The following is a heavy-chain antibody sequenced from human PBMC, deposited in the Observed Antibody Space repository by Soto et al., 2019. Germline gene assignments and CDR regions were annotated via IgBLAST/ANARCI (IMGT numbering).Heavy chain of an antibody. V-gene: IGHV4-39*01. CDR1: GFYISSGGYY. D-gene: IGHD3-9*01. CDR3: ARQRADHYDILTGYSSGTYYYYGMDV. Sequence: SETLSLTCTFSGFYISSGGYYRGWIRQPPGKGLEWIGSIYYSGSTYYNPSLKSRVTISVDTSKNQFSLKLSSVTAADTAVYYCARQRADHYDILTGYSSGTYYYYGMDVWGQGTTVTVSS. J-gene: IGHJ6*02. CDR2: IYYSGST.